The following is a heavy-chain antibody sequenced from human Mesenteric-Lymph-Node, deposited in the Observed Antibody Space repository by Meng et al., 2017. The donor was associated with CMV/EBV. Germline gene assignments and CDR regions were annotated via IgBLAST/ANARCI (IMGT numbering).Heavy chain of an antibody. V-gene: IGHV3-30-3*01. D-gene: IGHD2/OR15-2a*01. CDR1: GFTFSSCA. CDR3: ARDLSEYYYYGMDV. J-gene: IGHJ6*02. Sequence: GESLKISCAASGFTFSSCAMHWVRQAPGKGLEWVAVISYDGSNKHYADSVKGRFTISRDNSMNTLYLQMNSPRAEDTAVYYCARDLSEYYYYGMDVWGQGTTVTVSS. CDR2: ISYDGSNK.